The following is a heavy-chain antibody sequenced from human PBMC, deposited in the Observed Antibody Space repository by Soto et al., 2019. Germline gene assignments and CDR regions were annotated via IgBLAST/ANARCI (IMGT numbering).Heavy chain of an antibody. CDR3: ARDRFRIISHCTNGVCYTIAFDI. D-gene: IGHD2-8*01. CDR2: ISAYNGNT. CDR1: GYTFTSYG. Sequence: ASVKVSCKASGYTFTSYGISWVRQAPGQGLEWMGWISAYNGNTNYAQKLQGRVTMTTDTSTSTAYMELRSLRSDDTAVYYCARDRFRIISHCTNGVCYTIAFDIWGQGTMVTVSS. J-gene: IGHJ3*02. V-gene: IGHV1-18*01.